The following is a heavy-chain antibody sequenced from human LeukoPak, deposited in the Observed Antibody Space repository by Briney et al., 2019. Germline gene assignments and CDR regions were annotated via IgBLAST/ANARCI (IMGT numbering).Heavy chain of an antibody. V-gene: IGHV3-48*01. CDR3: ARGGFGPSDALDI. D-gene: IGHD3-10*01. J-gene: IGHJ3*02. CDR2: ISSSGSTI. Sequence: GALRLSCAASGFIFSSYSMNWVRQAPGKGLEWVSYISSSGSTIYYADSVKGRFTISRDNAKNSLYLQMNSLRAEDTAVYYCARGGFGPSDALDIWGQGTMVTVSS. CDR1: GFIFSSYS.